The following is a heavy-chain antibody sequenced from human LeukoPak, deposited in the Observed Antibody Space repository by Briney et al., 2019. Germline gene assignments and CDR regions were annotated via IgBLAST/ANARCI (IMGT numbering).Heavy chain of an antibody. J-gene: IGHJ5*02. CDR3: VKRFEA. V-gene: IGHV3-64D*09. CDR2: VSYNGGSP. CDR1: GVTFSHCA. Sequence: GGALRLSCSDSGVTFSHCARYWVCQAPRKGLEYVSAVSYNGGSPYYADSVKGRFTLSTDNSKNTLYLQMSSLRAEDSAVYYCVKRFEAWGQGTLVTVSS.